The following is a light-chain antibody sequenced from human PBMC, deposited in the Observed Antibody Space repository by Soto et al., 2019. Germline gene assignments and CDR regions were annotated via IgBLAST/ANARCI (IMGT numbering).Light chain of an antibody. J-gene: IGLJ3*02. V-gene: IGLV2-11*01. CDR2: DVS. CDR3: CSYAGSHWV. Sequence: QSALTQPRSVSGSPGQSVTISCTGTSSDVGGYNYVSWYQQHPGKAPKLMIYDVSKRPSGVPDRFSGSKSGNTASLTISGLQAEDEADYYCCSYAGSHWVFGGGTKLTFL. CDR1: SSDVGGYNY.